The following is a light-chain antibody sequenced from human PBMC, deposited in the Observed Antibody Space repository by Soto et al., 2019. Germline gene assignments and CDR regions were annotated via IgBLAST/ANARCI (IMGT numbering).Light chain of an antibody. CDR2: DVS. CDR3: SSYTSSSTLVV. V-gene: IGLV2-14*01. J-gene: IGLJ2*01. Sequence: QSALTQPASVSGSPGQSITISCTGTSSDVGGYNYVSWYQQHPGKAPKLTIYDVSNRPSGVSNRFSGSKSGNTASLTISGLQAEDEADYYCSSYTSSSTLVVFGGGTKVTVL. CDR1: SSDVGGYNY.